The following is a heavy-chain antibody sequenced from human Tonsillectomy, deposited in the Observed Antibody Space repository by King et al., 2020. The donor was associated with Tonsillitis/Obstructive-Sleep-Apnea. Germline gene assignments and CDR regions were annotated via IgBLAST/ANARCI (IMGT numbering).Heavy chain of an antibody. D-gene: IGHD3-22*01. V-gene: IGHV4-59*08. J-gene: IGHJ4*02. CDR3: ATTDFDSDSSGYYPFNY. CDR2: IYYSGST. CDR1: GGSIRSYY. Sequence: QLQESGPGLVKPSETLSLTCTVSGGSIRSYYWTWIRQPPGKGLEWIGYIYYSGSTNYNPSLKSRVTISVDTSKNQFSLKLTSVTAADTAVYYCATTDFDSDSSGYYPFNYWGQGTLVTVSS.